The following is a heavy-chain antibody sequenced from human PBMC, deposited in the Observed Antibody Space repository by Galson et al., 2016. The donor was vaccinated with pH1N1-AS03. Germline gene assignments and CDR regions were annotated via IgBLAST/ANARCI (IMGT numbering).Heavy chain of an antibody. CDR2: IRQDGSDK. CDR1: GFTFSSSW. D-gene: IGHD1-26*01. Sequence: SLRLSCAASGFTFSSSWMSWVRQAPGKGLEWVANIRQDGSDKYYVDSVRGRFTISRDNAKNSLYLQMNSLRAKDTAVYYCVKGGTNFDSWGQGTLVTVSS. CDR3: VKGGTNFDS. V-gene: IGHV3-7*01. J-gene: IGHJ4*02.